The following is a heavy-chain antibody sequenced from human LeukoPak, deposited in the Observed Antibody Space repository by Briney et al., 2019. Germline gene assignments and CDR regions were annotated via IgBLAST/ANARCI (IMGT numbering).Heavy chain of an antibody. CDR1: GFTFSSYG. D-gene: IGHD2-8*01. V-gene: IGHV3-20*04. CDR2: INWNGGST. CDR3: ARDLYCTNGVCFPTDY. J-gene: IGHJ4*02. Sequence: PGGSLRLSCAASGFTFSSYGMSWVRQAPGKGLEWVSGINWNGGSTGYADSVKGRFTISRDNAKNSLYLQMNSLRAEDTALRYCARDLYCTNGVCFPTDYWGQGTLVTVSS.